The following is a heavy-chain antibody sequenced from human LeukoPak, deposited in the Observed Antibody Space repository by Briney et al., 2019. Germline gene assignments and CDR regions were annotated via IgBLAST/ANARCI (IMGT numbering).Heavy chain of an antibody. J-gene: IGHJ5*02. CDR1: GGSFSGYY. CDR3: ASYKGA. CDR2: INHSGST. D-gene: IGHD3-10*01. V-gene: IGHV4-34*01. Sequence: SETLSLTCAVYGGSFSGYYWSWIRQPPGKGLEWMGEINHSGSTNYNPSLKSRVTISVDTSKNQFSLKLSSLTAADTAVYYCASYKGAWGQGTLVTVSS.